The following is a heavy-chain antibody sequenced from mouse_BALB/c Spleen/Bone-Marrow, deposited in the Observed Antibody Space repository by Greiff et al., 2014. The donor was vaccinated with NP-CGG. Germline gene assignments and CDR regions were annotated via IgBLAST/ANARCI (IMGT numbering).Heavy chain of an antibody. Sequence: QVHVKQSGPGLVAPSQSLSITCTVSGFSLSRYSVHWVRQPPGKGLEWLGMIWGGGSTDYNSAPKSRLSISKDNSKSQVFLKMNSLQSDDIAMYYCARKDYDEAWFAYWGQGTLVTVSA. D-gene: IGHD2-4*01. J-gene: IGHJ3*01. V-gene: IGHV2-6-4*01. CDR1: GFSLSRYS. CDR2: IWGGGST. CDR3: ARKDYDEAWFAY.